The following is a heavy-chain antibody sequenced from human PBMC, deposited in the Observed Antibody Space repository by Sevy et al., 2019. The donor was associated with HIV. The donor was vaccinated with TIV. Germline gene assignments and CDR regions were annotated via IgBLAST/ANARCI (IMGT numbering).Heavy chain of an antibody. CDR2: ISYDGSNK. CDR3: ARDGDWRPHIVVVTARPHPGGYFDY. D-gene: IGHD2-21*02. J-gene: IGHJ4*02. Sequence: GSLRLSCAASGFTFSSYAMHWVRQAPGKGLEWVAVISYDGSNKYYADSVKGRFTISRDNSKNTLYLQMNSLRAEDTAVYYCARDGDWRPHIVVVTARPHPGGYFDYWGQGTLVTVSS. CDR1: GFTFSSYA. V-gene: IGHV3-30-3*01.